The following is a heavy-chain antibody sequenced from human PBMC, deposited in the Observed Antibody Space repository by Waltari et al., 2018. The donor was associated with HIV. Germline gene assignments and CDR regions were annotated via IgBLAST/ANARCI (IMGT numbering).Heavy chain of an antibody. J-gene: IGHJ5*02. CDR3: ARRGAAARTFFDP. V-gene: IGHV5-51*03. D-gene: IGHD6-13*01. CDR2: IYPGDSDT. Sequence: VQLVQSDAEVKKPGESLKISCTGYGYSFTSHWIGWVRQMPGKGLEWMGIIYPGDSDTRYSPSFQGQVTISADKSISTAYLQWSSLKASDTAMYYCARRGAAARTFFDPWGQGTLVTVSS. CDR1: GYSFTSHW.